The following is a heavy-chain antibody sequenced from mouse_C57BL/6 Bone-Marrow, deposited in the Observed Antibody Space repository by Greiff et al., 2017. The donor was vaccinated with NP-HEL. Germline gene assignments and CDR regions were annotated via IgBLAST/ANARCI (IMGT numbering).Heavy chain of an antibody. CDR1: GYAFTNYL. CDR3: ARWLLLRYAMDY. CDR2: INPGSGGT. J-gene: IGHJ4*01. V-gene: IGHV1-54*01. Sequence: QVQLQQSGAELVRPGTSVKVSCKASGYAFTNYLIEWVKQRPGQGLEWIGVINPGSGGTNYNEKFQGKATLTADKSSSTAYMQLSSLTSEDSAVYFCARWLLLRYAMDYWGQGTSVTVSS. D-gene: IGHD1-1*01.